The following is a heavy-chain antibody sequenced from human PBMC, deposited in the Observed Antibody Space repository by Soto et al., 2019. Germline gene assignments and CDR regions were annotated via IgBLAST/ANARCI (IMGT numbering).Heavy chain of an antibody. CDR1: GFSLSTSGVG. D-gene: IGHD3-22*01. V-gene: IGHV2-5*02. J-gene: IGHJ1*01. CDR3: AHLTYYYDSSGYYSRAEYFQH. CDR2: IYWDDDK. Sequence: QITLKESGPTLVKPTQTLTLTCTFSGFSLSTSGVGVGWIRQPPGKALEWLALIYWDDDKRYSPSLKSRLTLTKDTSKNQVVLTMTNMDPVDTATYYCAHLTYYYDSSGYYSRAEYFQHWGQGTLVTVSS.